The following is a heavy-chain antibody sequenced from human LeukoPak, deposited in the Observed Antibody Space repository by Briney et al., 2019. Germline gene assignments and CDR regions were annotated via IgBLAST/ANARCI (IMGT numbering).Heavy chain of an antibody. CDR1: GLIVSSNY. V-gene: IGHV3-66*01. Sequence: GGSLRLSCAASGLIVSSNYMSWVRQAPGKGLEWGAVIYRSGPTYYADSAKGRFTISRANSKNTLYPQMHSLRVEDTAVYYCARDSYVDSEAVRWFDPWGQGTLVTVSS. CDR3: ARDSYVDSEAVRWFDP. CDR2: IYRSGPT. D-gene: IGHD4-17*01. J-gene: IGHJ5*02.